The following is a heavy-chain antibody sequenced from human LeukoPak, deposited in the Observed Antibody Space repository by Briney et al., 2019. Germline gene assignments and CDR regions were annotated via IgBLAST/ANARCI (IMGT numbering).Heavy chain of an antibody. CDR2: IVVGSGNT. J-gene: IGHJ4*02. Sequence: SVKVSCKASGFTFTSSTLQWVRHPRGQRLEWIGWIVVGSGNTNYAQNFQERVTITRDMSTNTAYMELSSLRSEDTAVYYCATGSGWYSPDYWGQGTLVTVSS. CDR1: GFTFTSST. CDR3: ATGSGWYSPDY. V-gene: IGHV1-58*01. D-gene: IGHD6-19*01.